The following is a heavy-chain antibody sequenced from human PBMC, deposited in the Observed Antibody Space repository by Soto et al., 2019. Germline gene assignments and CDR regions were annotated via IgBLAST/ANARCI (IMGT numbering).Heavy chain of an antibody. J-gene: IGHJ6*02. CDR2: IVVASGQT. D-gene: IGHD2-15*01. Sequence: GASVKVSCKASGPGFISSGIQWVRQPHGQRLEWIGWIVVASGQTNYAQNFRGRVAITRDTSTATAYIELTGLTSEDTAVYFCSADRPDIGVGWWVWGQGTTVTVSS. CDR1: GPGFISSG. V-gene: IGHV1-58*02. CDR3: SADRPDIGVGWWV.